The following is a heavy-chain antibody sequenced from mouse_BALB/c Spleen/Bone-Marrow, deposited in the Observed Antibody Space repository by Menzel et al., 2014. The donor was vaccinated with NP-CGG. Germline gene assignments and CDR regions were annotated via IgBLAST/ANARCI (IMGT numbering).Heavy chain of an antibody. V-gene: IGHV1S56*01. CDR3: ARGDYCYGRCRAWFAY. CDR2: IYPGDGST. Sequence: QVQLQQSGPELVKPGASVKMSCKASGYTFTSYYIHCVKQRPGQGLEWIGWIYPGDGSTKYNEKFKGKTTLTADKSSSTAYMLLSSLTSEDTAIYFCARGDYCYGRCRAWFAYWGQGTLVTVSA. D-gene: IGHD1-1*01. CDR1: GYTFTSYY. J-gene: IGHJ3*01.